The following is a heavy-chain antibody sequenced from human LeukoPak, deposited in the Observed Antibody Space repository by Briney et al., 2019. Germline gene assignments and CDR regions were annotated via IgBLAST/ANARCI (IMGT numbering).Heavy chain of an antibody. CDR3: AKDMGYSYGYGGDYFDY. CDR1: GFTFDDYA. V-gene: IGHV3-9*01. D-gene: IGHD5-18*01. CDR2: ISWNSGSI. Sequence: PGRSLRLSCAASGFTFDDYAMHWVRQAPGKGLEWVSGISWNSGSIGYADSVKGRFTISRDNAKNSLYLQMNSLGAEDTALYYCAKDMGYSYGYGGDYFDYWGQGTLVTVSS. J-gene: IGHJ4*02.